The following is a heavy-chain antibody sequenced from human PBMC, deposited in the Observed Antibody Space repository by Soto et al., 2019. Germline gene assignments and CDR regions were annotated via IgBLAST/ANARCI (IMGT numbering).Heavy chain of an antibody. CDR3: ARGGVRYFDWLREYNWFDP. CDR2: IYSSGST. J-gene: IGHJ5*02. Sequence: SETLSLTCTVSGGSISNSYWSWIRQSPEKGLEWIGYIYSSGSTNYNPSLNSRVTISVDTSKNQFSLKLSSVTAADTAVYYCARGGVRYFDWLREYNWFDPWGQGTLVTVSS. CDR1: GGSISNSY. D-gene: IGHD3-9*01. V-gene: IGHV4-59*12.